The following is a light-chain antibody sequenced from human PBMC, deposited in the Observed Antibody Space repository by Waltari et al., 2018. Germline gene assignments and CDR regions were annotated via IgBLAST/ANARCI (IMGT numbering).Light chain of an antibody. CDR1: RIRRYY. J-gene: IGLJ2*01. Sequence: SSELTQDPAVSVALGQTVRITCQGDRIRRYYGSWYQQKPGQAPVLVLYGKNNRPSGIPNRFSGSSSGDTASLTITGAQAEDEAAYYCNSRDISGLVVLGGGTKLTVL. V-gene: IGLV3-19*01. CDR2: GKN. CDR3: NSRDISGLVV.